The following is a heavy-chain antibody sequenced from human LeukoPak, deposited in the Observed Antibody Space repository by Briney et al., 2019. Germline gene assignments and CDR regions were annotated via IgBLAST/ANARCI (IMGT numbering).Heavy chain of an antibody. CDR2: IYAGDSDT. J-gene: IGHJ3*02. Sequence: GESLKISCKSSGYNFTSYWIGWVRQMPGKDLEWMGLIYAGDSDTRYSPSFRGQVTISADKSISTAYLQWSSLKASDTAMYYCARSYCNGGSCYTLFDAFDIWGQGTMVTVSS. V-gene: IGHV5-51*01. CDR3: ARSYCNGGSCYTLFDAFDI. D-gene: IGHD2-15*01. CDR1: GYNFTSYW.